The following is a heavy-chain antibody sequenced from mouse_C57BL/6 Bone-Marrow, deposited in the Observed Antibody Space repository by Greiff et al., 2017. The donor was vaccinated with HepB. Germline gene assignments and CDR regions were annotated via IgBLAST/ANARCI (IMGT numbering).Heavy chain of an antibody. CDR1: GFSFNTYA. CDR2: IRSKSNNYAT. J-gene: IGHJ3*01. D-gene: IGHD3-2*02. Sequence: EVQLVESGGGLVQPKGSLKLSCAASGFSFNTYAMNWVRQAPGKGLEWVARIRSKSNNYATYYADSVKDRFTISRDDSESMLYLQMNNLKTEDTAMYYCVRHKEDSSGQFAYWGQGTLVTVSA. CDR3: VRHKEDSSGQFAY. V-gene: IGHV10-1*01.